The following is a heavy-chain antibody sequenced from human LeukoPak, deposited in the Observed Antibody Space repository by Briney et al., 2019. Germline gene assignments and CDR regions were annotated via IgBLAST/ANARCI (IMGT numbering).Heavy chain of an antibody. D-gene: IGHD1-26*01. CDR1: GFTFSSYA. CDR3: AREAVGAIYFDY. CDR2: ISYGGSNK. V-gene: IGHV3-30*04. J-gene: IGHJ4*02. Sequence: TGGSLRLSCAASGFTFSSYAMSWVRQAPGKGLEWLAFISYGGSNKYYADSVKGRFTISRDNSKNTVYLQMNSLRVEDTAVYFCAREAVGAIYFDYWGQGTLVTVSS.